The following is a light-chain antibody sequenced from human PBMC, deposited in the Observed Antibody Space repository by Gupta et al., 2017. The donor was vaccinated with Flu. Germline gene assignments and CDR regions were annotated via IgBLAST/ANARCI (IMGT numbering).Light chain of an antibody. Sequence: QSALTQPASVAGSPGQSITISCTGTSSDVGGYNYVSWYQQRPGKAPKLMIYDVSKRPSGVSNRFSGSKSGNTASLTISGLQAEDETDYYCSSYTDTSTFYVFGTGTKVTVL. J-gene: IGLJ1*01. V-gene: IGLV2-14*01. CDR2: DVS. CDR1: SSDVGGYNY. CDR3: SSYTDTSTFYV.